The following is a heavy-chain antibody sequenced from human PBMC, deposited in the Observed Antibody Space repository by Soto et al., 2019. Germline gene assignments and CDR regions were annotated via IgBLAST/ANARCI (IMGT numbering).Heavy chain of an antibody. CDR2: IVVGSGNT. J-gene: IGHJ6*02. D-gene: IGHD3-22*01. Sequence: SVKVSCKASGFTFTSSAVQWVRQARGQRLEWIGWIVVGSGNTIYAQKFQERVTITRDMSTTTAYMELSSLRSEDTAVYYCAAVGRVRGYYNGMDVWGQGXTVTVYS. CDR3: AAVGRVRGYYNGMDV. V-gene: IGHV1-58*01. CDR1: GFTFTSSA.